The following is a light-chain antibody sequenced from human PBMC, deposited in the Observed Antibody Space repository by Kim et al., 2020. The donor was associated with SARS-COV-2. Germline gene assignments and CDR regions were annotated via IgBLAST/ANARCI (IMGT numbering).Light chain of an antibody. CDR2: EAS. J-gene: IGKJ2*01. CDR3: QQSFSAPYS. CDR1: RSISTY. V-gene: IGKV1-39*01. Sequence: SASVGDRVTITCRASRSISTYLNWYQQTPGQAPTVLIYEASTLQSGVPSRFSGSGSGTDFSHTINSLEIEDFATYYCQQSFSAPYSFGQGTKLEI.